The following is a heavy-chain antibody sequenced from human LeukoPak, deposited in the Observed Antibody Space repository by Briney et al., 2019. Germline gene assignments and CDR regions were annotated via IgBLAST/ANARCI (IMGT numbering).Heavy chain of an antibody. Sequence: ASVKVSCKASGYTLNSYDINWVRQATGQGLEWMGWMNPNSGNTGYAQKFQGRVTITRNTSISTAYMELSSLRSEDTAVYYCARANSIWSGFHYYYMDVWGKGTTVTVSS. CDR3: ARANSIWSGFHYYYMDV. CDR1: GYTLNSYD. J-gene: IGHJ6*03. CDR2: MNPNSGNT. V-gene: IGHV1-8*03. D-gene: IGHD3-3*01.